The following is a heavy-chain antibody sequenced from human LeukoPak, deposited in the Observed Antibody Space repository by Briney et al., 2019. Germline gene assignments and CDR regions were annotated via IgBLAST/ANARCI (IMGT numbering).Heavy chain of an antibody. Sequence: PSETLSLTCTVSGASISTHYWTWIRQPPGKRLEWIGDISYSGSTNYNPSLKSRVTISVDTSKNQFSLKLSSVTAADTAVYYCARDPGCNYGYYFDSWGQGTLVTVSS. CDR1: GASISTHY. V-gene: IGHV4-59*11. CDR2: ISYSGST. D-gene: IGHD5-18*01. J-gene: IGHJ4*02. CDR3: ARDPGCNYGYYFDS.